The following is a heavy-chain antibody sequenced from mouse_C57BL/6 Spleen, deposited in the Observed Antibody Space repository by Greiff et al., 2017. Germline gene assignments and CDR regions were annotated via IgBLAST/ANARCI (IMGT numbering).Heavy chain of an antibody. D-gene: IGHD2-10*01. Sequence: QVQLQQPGAELVKPGASVKVSCKASGYTFTSYWMHWVKQRPGQGLEWIGRIHPSDSDTNYNQKFKGKATLTVDKSSSTAYMQLSSLTSEDSAVXDCAMILPNYYAMDYWGQGTSGTVSS. CDR2: IHPSDSDT. J-gene: IGHJ4*01. CDR1: GYTFTSYW. V-gene: IGHV1-74*01. CDR3: AMILPNYYAMDY.